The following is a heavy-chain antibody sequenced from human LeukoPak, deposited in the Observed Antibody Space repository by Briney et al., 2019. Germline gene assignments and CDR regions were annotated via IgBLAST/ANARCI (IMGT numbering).Heavy chain of an antibody. CDR1: GGSISSYY. CDR3: AREDNSGSPQGY. CDR2: VSYSGSA. V-gene: IGHV4-59*01. D-gene: IGHD3-10*01. Sequence: SETLSLTCAVSGGSISSYYWSWIRQPPGKGLEWIGYVSYSGSAYYNPSLKSRVTISVDTSKNQFSLKLSSVTAADTAVYYCAREDNSGSPQGYWGQGTLVTVSS. J-gene: IGHJ4*02.